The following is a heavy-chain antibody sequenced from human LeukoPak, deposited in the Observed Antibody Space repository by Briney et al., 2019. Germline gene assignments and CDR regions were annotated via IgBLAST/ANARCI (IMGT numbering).Heavy chain of an antibody. CDR2: IIPILGIA. J-gene: IGHJ3*02. D-gene: IGHD3-22*01. CDR3: AIRAHVVSTGAFDI. CDR1: GGTFSSYA. V-gene: IGHV1-69*04. Sequence: ASVKVSCKASGGTFSSYAISWVRQAPGQGLEWMGRIIPILGIANYAQKFRGRVTITADKSTSTAYMELSSLRSEDTAVYYCAIRAHVVSTGAFDIWGQGTMVTVSS.